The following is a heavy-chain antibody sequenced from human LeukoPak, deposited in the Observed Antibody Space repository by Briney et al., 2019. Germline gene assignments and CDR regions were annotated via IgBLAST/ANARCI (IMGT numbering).Heavy chain of an antibody. D-gene: IGHD3-9*01. Sequence: GGPLRLSCGPSVHPFSIYTINGLRQAPGKGLEWVSSISSSSTYIYYADSLKGRFTISRDNANDSLSLQLNSLRAEDTVVYYCARSGILTGFDYWGQGTLVTVSS. J-gene: IGHJ4*02. CDR1: VHPFSIYT. V-gene: IGHV3-21*01. CDR2: ISSSSTYI. CDR3: ARSGILTGFDY.